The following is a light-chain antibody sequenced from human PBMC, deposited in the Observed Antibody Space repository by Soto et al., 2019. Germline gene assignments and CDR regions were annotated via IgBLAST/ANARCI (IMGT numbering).Light chain of an antibody. Sequence: QSVLTQPPSASGSPGQSVTISCTGTSSDVGAYDYVSWYQQHPGKAPKLMIYEINKRPSGVPDRFSGSKSGNTASLIVSGLQAEDEADYYCSSFAGSNNFPYVFGTGTKVTVL. CDR1: SSDVGAYDY. CDR2: EIN. J-gene: IGLJ1*01. CDR3: SSFAGSNNFPYV. V-gene: IGLV2-8*01.